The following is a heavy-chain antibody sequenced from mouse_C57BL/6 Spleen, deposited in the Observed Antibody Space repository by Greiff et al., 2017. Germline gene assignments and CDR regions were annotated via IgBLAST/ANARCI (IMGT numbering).Heavy chain of an antibody. CDR1: GYTFTSYW. J-gene: IGHJ2*01. D-gene: IGHD2-4*01. CDR2: IHPNSGST. V-gene: IGHV1-64*01. Sequence: QVQLKQPGAELVKPGASVKLSCKASGYTFTSYWMHWVKQRPGQGLEWIGMIHPNSGSTNYNEKFKSKATLTVDKSSSTAYMQLSSLTSEDSAVYYCARGNYDYDVGYWGQGTTLTVSS. CDR3: ARGNYDYDVGY.